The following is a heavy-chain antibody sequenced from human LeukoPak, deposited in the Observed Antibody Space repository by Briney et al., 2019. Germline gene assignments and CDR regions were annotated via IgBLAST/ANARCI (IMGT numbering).Heavy chain of an antibody. V-gene: IGHV4-61*01. CDR2: IYYSGST. Sequence: PSETLSLTCTVSGGSVSSGSYYWSWIRQPPGKGLEWIGYIYYSGSTYYSPSLKSRVTISVDTSKNQFSLKLSSVTAADTAVYYCARQSAGHGQPRQNWGQGTLVTVSS. CDR3: ARQSAGHGQPRQN. J-gene: IGHJ4*02. D-gene: IGHD4-17*01. CDR1: GGSVSSGSYY.